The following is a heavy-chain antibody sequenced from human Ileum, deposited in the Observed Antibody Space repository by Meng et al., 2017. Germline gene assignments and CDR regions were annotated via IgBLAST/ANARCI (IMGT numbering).Heavy chain of an antibody. J-gene: IGHJ6*02. Sequence: SVKVSCKASGGTFSSYTISWVRQAPGQGLEWMGRIIPILGIANYAQKFQGRVTITADKSTSTAYMELSSLRSEDTAVYYCARGLRRVWFGELGWNPEIYYYGMDVWGQGTTVTVSS. CDR3: ARGLRRVWFGELGWNPEIYYYGMDV. D-gene: IGHD3-10*01. CDR1: GGTFSSYT. V-gene: IGHV1-69*02. CDR2: IIPILGIA.